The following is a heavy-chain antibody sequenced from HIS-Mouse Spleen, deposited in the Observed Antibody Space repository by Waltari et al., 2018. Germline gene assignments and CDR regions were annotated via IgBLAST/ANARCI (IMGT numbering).Heavy chain of an antibody. CDR1: GGSFSGYY. CDR3: ARGSYSSSGKGWFDY. D-gene: IGHD6-6*01. CDR2: SNHSGST. V-gene: IGHV4-34*01. J-gene: IGHJ4*02. Sequence: QVQLQQWGAGLLKPSETLSLTCAVYGGSFSGYYWSWIRQPPGKGLEWIGESNHSGSTNHHPPLKSRVTISVDTSKNQFSLKLSSVTAADTAVYYGARGSYSSSGKGWFDYWGQGTLVTVSS.